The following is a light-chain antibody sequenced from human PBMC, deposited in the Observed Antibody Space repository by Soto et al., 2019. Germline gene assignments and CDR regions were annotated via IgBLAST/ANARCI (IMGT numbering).Light chain of an antibody. J-gene: IGKJ1*01. V-gene: IGKV1-5*01. CDR3: QQYTTFSRA. Sequence: DIQMTQSPSPLSASVGDRVTITCRASQTIRTRLAWYQQKPGKDPKLLIYDASTLDSGVPSRFSGSGSETDFTLTISGLQPDDCATYYCQQYTTFSRAFGQGTTVDI. CDR1: QTIRTR. CDR2: DAS.